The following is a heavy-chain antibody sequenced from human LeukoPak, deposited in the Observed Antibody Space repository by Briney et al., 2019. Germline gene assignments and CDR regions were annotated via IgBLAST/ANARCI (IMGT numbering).Heavy chain of an antibody. CDR2: VYYGRSP. CDR3: ARSSGTGTFSY. Sequence: SETQSLTCTVSGDSISRSTYYWAWIRQPPGKGLEWIGSVYYGRSPYFNPSLESRATISVDTSKNHFSLKMSSVTAADTAVYYCARSSGTGTFSYWGQGTLVTVSS. V-gene: IGHV4-39*02. J-gene: IGHJ4*02. CDR1: GDSISRSTYY. D-gene: IGHD6-25*01.